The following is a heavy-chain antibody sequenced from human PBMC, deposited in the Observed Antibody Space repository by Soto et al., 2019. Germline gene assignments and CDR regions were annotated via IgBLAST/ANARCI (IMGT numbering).Heavy chain of an antibody. Sequence: SETLSLTCTVSGGSISSYYWSWIRQPPGKGLEWIGYIYYSGSTNYNPSLKSRVTISVDTSKNQFSLKLSSVTAADTAVYYCARWVATNDYYYYGMDVWGQGTTVTVS. CDR3: ARWVATNDYYYYGMDV. J-gene: IGHJ6*02. D-gene: IGHD5-12*01. CDR1: GGSISSYY. V-gene: IGHV4-59*01. CDR2: IYYSGST.